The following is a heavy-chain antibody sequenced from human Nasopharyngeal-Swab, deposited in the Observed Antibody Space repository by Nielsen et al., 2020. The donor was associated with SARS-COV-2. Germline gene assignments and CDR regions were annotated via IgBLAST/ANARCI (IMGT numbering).Heavy chain of an antibody. D-gene: IGHD1-26*01. Sequence: GESLKISCAASGFTFSDYWMSWVRQAPGKGLEWVANIKQDGSNKYYVDSVKGRFTISRDNAKKSLYLQMNSPRAEDTAVYYCARDSGSYRFFDYWGQGTLVTVSS. CDR2: IKQDGSNK. V-gene: IGHV3-7*01. CDR3: ARDSGSYRFFDY. CDR1: GFTFSDYW. J-gene: IGHJ4*02.